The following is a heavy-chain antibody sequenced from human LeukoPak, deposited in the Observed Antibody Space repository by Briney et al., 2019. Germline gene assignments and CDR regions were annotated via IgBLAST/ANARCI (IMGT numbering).Heavy chain of an antibody. Sequence: KSGGSLRLSCAASGFTFSSYSMNWVRQAPGKGLEWVSSISSSSSYIYYADSVKGRFTISRDNAKNSLYLQMNSLRAEDTAVYYCSRDQGDDYGDYDYYYYMDVGCKGTTVTVSS. D-gene: IGHD4-17*01. CDR3: SRDQGDDYGDYDYYYYMDV. J-gene: IGHJ6*03. CDR1: GFTFSSYS. V-gene: IGHV3-21*01. CDR2: ISSSSSYI.